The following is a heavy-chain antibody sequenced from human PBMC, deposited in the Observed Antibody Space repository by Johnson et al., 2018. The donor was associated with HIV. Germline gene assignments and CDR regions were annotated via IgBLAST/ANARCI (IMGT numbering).Heavy chain of an antibody. CDR3: AKDLHYYDSSGFNDAFDI. Sequence: EVQLVESGGGLVQPGGSLRLSCAASAFTFSSFAMSWVRQAPGKGLEWVSGISGAGGSRNYADSVKGRFTISRDNSENTLYLQMNSLRAEDTAIYYCAKDLHYYDSSGFNDAFDIWGQGTMVTVSS. CDR1: AFTFSSFA. CDR2: ISGAGGSR. V-gene: IGHV3-23*04. J-gene: IGHJ3*02. D-gene: IGHD3-22*01.